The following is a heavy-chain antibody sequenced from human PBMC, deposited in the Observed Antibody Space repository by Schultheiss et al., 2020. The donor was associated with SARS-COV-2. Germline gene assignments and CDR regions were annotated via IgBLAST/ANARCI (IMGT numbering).Heavy chain of an antibody. Sequence: GESLKISCAASGFTVSSNYMSWVRQAPGKGLEWVSAISGSGGSTYYADSVKGRFTISRDNSKNTLYLQMNSLRAEDTAIYYCAKELELGLNWGQGTLVTVSS. CDR3: AKELELGLN. CDR2: ISGSGGST. V-gene: IGHV3-23*01. CDR1: GFTVSSNY. D-gene: IGHD1-7*01. J-gene: IGHJ4*02.